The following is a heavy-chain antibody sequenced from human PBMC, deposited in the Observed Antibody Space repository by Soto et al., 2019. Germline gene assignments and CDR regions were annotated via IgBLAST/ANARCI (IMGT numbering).Heavy chain of an antibody. V-gene: IGHV3-48*03. Sequence: VQLVESGGGVVQPGRSLRLSCAASGFTFSSYEMNWVRQAPGKGLEWVSYISSSGSTIYYADSVKGRFTISRDNAKNSLYLQMNSLRAEDTAVYYCARDRWMYSGSYYYFDYWGQGTLVTVSS. J-gene: IGHJ4*02. CDR2: ISSSGSTI. CDR1: GFTFSSYE. D-gene: IGHD1-26*01. CDR3: ARDRWMYSGSYYYFDY.